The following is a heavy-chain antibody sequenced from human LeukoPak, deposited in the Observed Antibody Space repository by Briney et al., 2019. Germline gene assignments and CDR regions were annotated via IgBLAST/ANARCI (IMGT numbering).Heavy chain of an antibody. CDR1: GGSFSGYY. Sequence: SETLSLTCAVYGGSFSGYYWSWIRQPPGKGLEWIGYIYYSGSTNYNPSLKSRVTISVDTSKNQFSLKLSSVTAADTAVYYCARLAYGDYGEYFDYWGQGTLVTVSS. J-gene: IGHJ4*02. CDR2: IYYSGST. CDR3: ARLAYGDYGEYFDY. V-gene: IGHV4-59*01. D-gene: IGHD4-17*01.